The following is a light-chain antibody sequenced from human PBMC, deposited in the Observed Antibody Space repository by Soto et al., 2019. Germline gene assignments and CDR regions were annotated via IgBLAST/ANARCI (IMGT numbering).Light chain of an antibody. V-gene: IGKV1-5*01. CDR3: QQLKSNLIT. J-gene: IGKJ5*01. Sequence: DIRMTQSPATLSGSLGDRVTITWWASQSISSWLAWYQQKKGKAPKLLIYAASTLQSGVPSRFSGSRYGTEFNLTISSLQPEDFATYYCQQLKSNLITFGQGTRLEIK. CDR1: QSISSW. CDR2: AAS.